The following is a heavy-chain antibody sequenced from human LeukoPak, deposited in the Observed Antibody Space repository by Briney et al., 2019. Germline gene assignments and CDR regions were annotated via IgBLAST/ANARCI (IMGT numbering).Heavy chain of an antibody. Sequence: ASVKVSCKASGYTFTSFYMHWVRQAPGQGLEWMERINPSDGSTSYAQKFQGRVTMTRDMSTGTVYMELSSLRSEATDVYYCAGDRWIAVADTIQKRPLLVPWREGTLVRVPS. V-gene: IGHV1-46*01. CDR1: GYTFTSFY. CDR2: INPSDGST. CDR3: AGDRWIAVADTIQKRPLLVP. D-gene: IGHD6-19*01. J-gene: IGHJ5*02.